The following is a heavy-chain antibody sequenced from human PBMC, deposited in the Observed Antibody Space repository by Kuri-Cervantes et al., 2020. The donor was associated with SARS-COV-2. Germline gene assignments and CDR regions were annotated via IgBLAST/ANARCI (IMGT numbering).Heavy chain of an antibody. CDR3: ARASSGYDFDIDY. Sequence: SGKVSWKASGGTFSSYTISWVRQAPGQGLEWMGRIIPILGIANYAQKFLGRVTITADKSTSTAYMELSSLRSEDTAVYYCARASSGYDFDIDYWGQGTLVTVSS. D-gene: IGHD5-12*01. CDR2: IIPILGIA. CDR1: GGTFSSYT. V-gene: IGHV1-69*02. J-gene: IGHJ4*02.